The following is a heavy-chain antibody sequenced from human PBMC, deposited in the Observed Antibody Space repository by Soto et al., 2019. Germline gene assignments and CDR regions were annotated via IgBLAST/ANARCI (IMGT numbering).Heavy chain of an antibody. D-gene: IGHD2-2*01. CDR2: ISSSSSYT. Sequence: GGSLRLSCAASGFTFSSYAMSWIRQAPGKGLEWVSYISSSSSYTNYADSVKGRFTISRDNAKNSLYLQMNSLRAEGTAVYYCARATLGYCSSTSCYVPDYWGQGTLVTVSS. CDR3: ARATLGYCSSTSCYVPDY. CDR1: GFTFSSYA. J-gene: IGHJ4*02. V-gene: IGHV3-11*05.